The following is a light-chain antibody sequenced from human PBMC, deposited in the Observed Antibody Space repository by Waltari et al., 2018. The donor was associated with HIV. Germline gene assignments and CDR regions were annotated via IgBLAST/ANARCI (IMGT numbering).Light chain of an antibody. CDR2: YTN. CDR1: SSAIGRNT. Sequence: QSVLTQPPSASGTPGQRVTISCSGRSSAIGRNTVNWYQQIPGTAPKLPIYYTNPRPSWVPDRFSGSQSGTSASLAISGLQSEDEADYYCAAWDDGLIGYVLGTGTKVTVL. J-gene: IGLJ1*01. V-gene: IGLV1-44*01. CDR3: AAWDDGLIGYV.